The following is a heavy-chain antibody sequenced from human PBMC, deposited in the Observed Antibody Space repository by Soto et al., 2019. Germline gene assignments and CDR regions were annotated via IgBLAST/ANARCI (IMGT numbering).Heavy chain of an antibody. D-gene: IGHD3-9*01. V-gene: IGHV1-24*01. CDR3: ATDLGYFDWSPLDY. Sequence: ASVKVSCKVSGYTLTEFSMHWVRQAPGKGLEWMGGFDPEDGETIYAQKFQGRVTMTEDTSTDTAYMELSSLRSEDTAVYYCATDLGYFDWSPLDYWGQGTLVTVSS. J-gene: IGHJ4*02. CDR2: FDPEDGET. CDR1: GYTLTEFS.